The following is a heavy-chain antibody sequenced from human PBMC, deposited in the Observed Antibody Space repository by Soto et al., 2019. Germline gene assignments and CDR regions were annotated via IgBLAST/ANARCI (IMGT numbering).Heavy chain of an antibody. CDR2: IYYSGST. Sequence: SETLSLTCTVSGGSISSYYWSWIRQPPGKGLEWIGYIYYSGSTNYNPSLKSRVTISVDTSKNQFSLKLSSVTAADTAVYYCARGVSYYDFWSGYTDYYYYYMDVWGKGTKVTVSS. CDR1: GGSISSYY. D-gene: IGHD3-3*01. V-gene: IGHV4-59*01. CDR3: ARGVSYYDFWSGYTDYYYYYMDV. J-gene: IGHJ6*03.